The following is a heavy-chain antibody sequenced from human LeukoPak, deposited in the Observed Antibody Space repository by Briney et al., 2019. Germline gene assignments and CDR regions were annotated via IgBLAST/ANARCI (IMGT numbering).Heavy chain of an antibody. D-gene: IGHD1-26*01. CDR2: IYHSGRT. V-gene: IGHV4-38-2*02. J-gene: IGHJ6*03. CDR1: GYSISSGYY. CDR3: ASVYRNYYYMDV. Sequence: PSETLSLTCTVSGYSISSGYYWGWIRQPPGKGLEWIGSIYHSGRTYYNPSLKSRVTISVDTSKNQFSLKLSSVTAADTAVYHCASVYRNYYYMDVWGKGTTVTVSS.